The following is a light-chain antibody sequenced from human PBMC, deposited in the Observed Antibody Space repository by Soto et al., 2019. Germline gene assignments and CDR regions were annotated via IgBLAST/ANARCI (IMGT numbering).Light chain of an antibody. CDR1: DSNIGSKY. CDR3: AAWDSSLGGPA. V-gene: IGLV1-47*01. Sequence: QSVLTQPPSASATPGQRVTISCSGSDSNIGSKYVYWYQQLPGTAPKLLMYRNNQRPSGVPDRFSGSKSGTSASLAINGLRSEDEADYYCAAWDSSLGGPAFGGGTQLTVL. J-gene: IGLJ2*01. CDR2: RNN.